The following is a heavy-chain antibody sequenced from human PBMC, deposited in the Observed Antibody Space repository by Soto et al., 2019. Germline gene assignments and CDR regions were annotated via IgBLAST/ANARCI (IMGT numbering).Heavy chain of an antibody. Sequence: SETLSLTCTVSGASISSSYWSWIRQPPGKGLEWIGYIYHSGSTNYNPSLASRVTISVDTSKNQFSLKLSSVTAADTAVYYCARGYYDSRGSSNTFDIRGQGTMVTVSS. CDR3: ARGYYDSRGSSNTFDI. J-gene: IGHJ3*02. CDR2: IYHSGST. D-gene: IGHD3-22*01. CDR1: GASISSSY. V-gene: IGHV4-59*01.